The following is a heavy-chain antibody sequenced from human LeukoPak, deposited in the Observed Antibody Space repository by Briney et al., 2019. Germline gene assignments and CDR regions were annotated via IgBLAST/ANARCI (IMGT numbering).Heavy chain of an antibody. CDR3: ARVYYSSSYGYWYFDL. V-gene: IGHV4-59*01. D-gene: IGHD6-13*01. CDR2: IYYSGST. Sequence: KPSETLSLTCTVSGGYIRSYYWSWIRQPPGKGLEWIGYIYYSGSTNYNPSLKSRVTISVDTSKKQLSLKLSSVTAADTAVYYCARVYYSSSYGYWYFDLWGRGTLVTVSS. J-gene: IGHJ2*01. CDR1: GGYIRSYY.